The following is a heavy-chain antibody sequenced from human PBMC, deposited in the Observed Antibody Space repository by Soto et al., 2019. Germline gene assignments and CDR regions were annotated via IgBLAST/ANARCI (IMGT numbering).Heavy chain of an antibody. D-gene: IGHD6-19*01. J-gene: IGHJ4*02. CDR3: VKDNSAVAGTTFDF. Sequence: EVQLLESGGGLVQPGGSLRLSCAASGFTFSSHALSWVRQAPGKGLEWVSAISGSGGSINYADSVKGRFIISRDNSKDTLYLQVNSLRAEATAVYYCVKDNSAVAGTTFDFWGQGPLVTVSS. CDR2: ISGSGGSI. CDR1: GFTFSSHA. V-gene: IGHV3-23*01.